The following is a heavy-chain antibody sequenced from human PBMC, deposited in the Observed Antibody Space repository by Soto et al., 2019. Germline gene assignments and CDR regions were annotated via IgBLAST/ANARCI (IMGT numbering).Heavy chain of an antibody. Sequence: QVQPVQSGAEVREPGASVKVSCKASGYSFTSLDINWVRQTAGQGLEWMGWMEPSTGRTGYAQKFQGRVNMTRDTSINTAYMELTTLTSDDTAFYYCARGVSAGVDYWGQGTLVIVSS. CDR3: ARGVSAGVDY. CDR2: MEPSTGRT. D-gene: IGHD1-26*01. V-gene: IGHV1-8*01. J-gene: IGHJ4*02. CDR1: GYSFTSLD.